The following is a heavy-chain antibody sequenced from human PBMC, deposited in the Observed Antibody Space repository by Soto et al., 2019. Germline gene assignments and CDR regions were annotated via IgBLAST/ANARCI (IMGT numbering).Heavy chain of an antibody. CDR2: ISDNGVTI. V-gene: IGHV3-23*01. CDR1: GFAFSSYA. J-gene: IGHJ4*02. Sequence: GGSLRLSCAASGFAFSSYAMIWVRQAPGKGLEWVSVISDNGVTIYYADSVKGRFTISRDNSKNTLYLQMNSLRAEDTAVYYCAKRWATQSMPRVYDYWGQGT. CDR3: AKRWATQSMPRVYDY. D-gene: IGHD1-26*01.